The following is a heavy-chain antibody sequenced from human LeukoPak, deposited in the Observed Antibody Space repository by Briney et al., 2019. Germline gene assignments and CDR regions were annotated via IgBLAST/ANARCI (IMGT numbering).Heavy chain of an antibody. CDR2: ISGSRGST. CDR1: GFTFSSYA. D-gene: IGHD4-17*01. V-gene: IGHV3-23*01. J-gene: IGHJ4*02. CDR3: AKDTVTDWGYFDY. Sequence: PGGSLRLSCAASGFTFSSYAMSWVRQAPGKGLEWVSAISGSRGSTYYADSVKGRFTISRDNSKNTLYLHMNSLRAEDTAVYYCAKDTVTDWGYFDYWGQGPLVTVSS.